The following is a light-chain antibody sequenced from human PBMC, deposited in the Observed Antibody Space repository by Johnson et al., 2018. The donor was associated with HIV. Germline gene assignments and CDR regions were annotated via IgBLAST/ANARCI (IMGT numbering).Light chain of an antibody. Sequence: QSVLTQPPSVSAAPGQKVTISCSGNTCDIGNNYVSCHQQLPGTAPKLLICDNNKRPSGIPDRFSDSKSGTSATLGITGLQTGDEADYYCGTWDSGLSAHYVFGTGTRVTVL. V-gene: IGLV1-51*01. J-gene: IGLJ1*01. CDR3: GTWDSGLSAHYV. CDR2: DNN. CDR1: TCDIGNNY.